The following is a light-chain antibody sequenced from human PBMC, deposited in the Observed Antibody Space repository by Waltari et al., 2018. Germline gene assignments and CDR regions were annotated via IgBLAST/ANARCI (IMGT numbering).Light chain of an antibody. J-gene: IGKJ2*01. V-gene: IGKV4-1*01. CDR3: QQYYTSPYT. Sequence: IVMTQSPDSLAVSLVVRATINCKSSQSVLYSSNNKKYLAWYQQKPGQPPKLLIYWASTRESGVPDRFSGSGSGTDFTLSISSLQAEDVAVYYCQQYYTSPYTFGQGTKLEIK. CDR1: QSVLYSSNNKKY. CDR2: WAS.